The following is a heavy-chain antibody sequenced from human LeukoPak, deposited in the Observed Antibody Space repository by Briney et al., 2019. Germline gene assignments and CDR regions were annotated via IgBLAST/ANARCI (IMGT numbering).Heavy chain of an antibody. CDR1: GFTFSSYW. Sequence: PGGSLRLSCAASGFTFSSYWMSWVRQAPGKGLEWVANIKQDGSEKYYVDSVKGRFTISRDNAKNSLYLQMNSLRAEDTAVYYCASGPDIVATWGAFDIWGQGTMATVSS. D-gene: IGHD5-12*01. J-gene: IGHJ3*02. V-gene: IGHV3-7*01. CDR2: IKQDGSEK. CDR3: ASGPDIVATWGAFDI.